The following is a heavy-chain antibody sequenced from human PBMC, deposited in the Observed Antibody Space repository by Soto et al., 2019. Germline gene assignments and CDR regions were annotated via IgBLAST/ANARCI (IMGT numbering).Heavy chain of an antibody. CDR3: VRDMNRTVVPYFDF. V-gene: IGHV1-69*06. J-gene: IGHJ4*02. CDR2: IIPISGAA. Sequence: GASVKVSCKASGGTFSNYVVNWVRQAPGQGLEWMGRIIPISGAANYAQKFQGRVTITADKSTSTSYMELSSLRSEDTAVYYCVRDMNRTVVPYFDFWGQGTLVTVSS. CDR1: GGTFSNYV. D-gene: IGHD2-21*01.